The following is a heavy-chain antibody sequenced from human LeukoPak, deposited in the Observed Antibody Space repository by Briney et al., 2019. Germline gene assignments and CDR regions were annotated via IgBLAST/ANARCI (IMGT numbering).Heavy chain of an antibody. Sequence: PGGSLRLSCAASGFTFNTYWMRWVRQAPGKGLVWVARINVDGSRVVYADSVKGRFMISRDNAKRTLHLQLNSLRGDDTAVYFCVSEPPHFRGFDYWGQGTLVTVSS. D-gene: IGHD3-3*02. CDR3: VSEPPHFRGFDY. V-gene: IGHV3-74*01. CDR1: GFTFNTYW. J-gene: IGHJ4*02. CDR2: INVDGSRV.